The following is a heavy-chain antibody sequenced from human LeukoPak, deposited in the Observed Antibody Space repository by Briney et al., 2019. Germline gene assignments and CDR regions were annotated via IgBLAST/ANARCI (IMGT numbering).Heavy chain of an antibody. Sequence: GGSLRLSCAASGFTFSSYSMNWARQAPGKGLEWVSYISSSSSTIYYADSVKGRFTISRDNAKNSLYLQMNSLRAEDTAVYYCARATVVKASDYWGQGTLVTVSS. CDR2: ISSSSSTI. V-gene: IGHV3-48*01. CDR1: GFTFSSYS. D-gene: IGHD4-23*01. J-gene: IGHJ4*02. CDR3: ARATVVKASDY.